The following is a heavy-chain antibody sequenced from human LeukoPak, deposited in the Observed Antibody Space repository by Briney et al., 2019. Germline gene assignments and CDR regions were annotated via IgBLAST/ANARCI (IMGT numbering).Heavy chain of an antibody. Sequence: GGSLRLSCAASGFTFSSYAMTWIRQAPGKGLEWVSYISSSGSTIYYADSVKGRFTISRDNAKNSLYLQMNSLRAEDTAVYYCARVYGERGYSYGYESYYYYYMDVWGKGTTVTISS. D-gene: IGHD5-18*01. J-gene: IGHJ6*03. CDR3: ARVYGERGYSYGYESYYYYYMDV. CDR1: GFTFSSYA. V-gene: IGHV3-11*01. CDR2: ISSSGSTI.